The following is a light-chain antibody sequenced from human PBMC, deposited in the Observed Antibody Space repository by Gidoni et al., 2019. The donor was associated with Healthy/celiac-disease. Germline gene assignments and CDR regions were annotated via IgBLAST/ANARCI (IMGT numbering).Light chain of an antibody. Sequence: EVVLTQSPLSLPVTLGQPASISCRSSHSLLYSDGTTYLNWFHQRPGQSPRRLIYGVSNRDSGAPDRFTGSGSGSDFTLKISRVEADDVGIYYCMQGTHWPPTFGQGTRVEIK. J-gene: IGKJ1*01. V-gene: IGKV2-30*01. CDR3: MQGTHWPPT. CDR1: HSLLYSDGTTY. CDR2: GVS.